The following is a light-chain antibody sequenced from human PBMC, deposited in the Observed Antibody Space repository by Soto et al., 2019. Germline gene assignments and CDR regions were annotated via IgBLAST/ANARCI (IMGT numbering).Light chain of an antibody. Sequence: DIQMTQSPPSLSASVGDRVTITRRASQGISYYLAWYQQKPGKGPKLLIYDATILQSGVPSRFSGSGSGTDFTLTISSLQPEDVATYYCQKYDGAFSFGPGTKVDIK. CDR2: DAT. J-gene: IGKJ3*01. CDR1: QGISYY. CDR3: QKYDGAFS. V-gene: IGKV1-27*01.